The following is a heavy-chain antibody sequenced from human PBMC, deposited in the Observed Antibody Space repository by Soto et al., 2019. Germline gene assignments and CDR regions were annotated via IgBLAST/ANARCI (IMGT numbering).Heavy chain of an antibody. V-gene: IGHV3-23*01. CDR2: IGESGTPT. J-gene: IGHJ6*02. Sequence: EVQLLESGGGLVQPGGSLRLSCAASGFTFSSYAMKWVRQAPGKGLEWVSLIGESGTPTYYADSVKGRFTISRDNSGNTLFLEMYSLRAEDAAVYYWARYVPGVRYCGMDVWGQGTTVTVSS. CDR1: GFTFSSYA. D-gene: IGHD2-21*01. CDR3: ARYVPGVRYCGMDV.